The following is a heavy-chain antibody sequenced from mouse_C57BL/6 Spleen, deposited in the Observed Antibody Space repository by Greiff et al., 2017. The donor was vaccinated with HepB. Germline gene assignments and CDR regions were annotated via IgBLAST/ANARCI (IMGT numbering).Heavy chain of an antibody. CDR2: ISDGGSYT. V-gene: IGHV5-4*03. Sequence: EVILVESGGGLVKPGGSLKLSCAASGFTFSSYAMSWVRQTPEKRLEWVATISDGGSYTYYPDNVKGRFTISRDNAKNNLYLQMSHLKSEDTAMYYCARVQLRLHAMDYWGQGTSVTVSS. CDR1: GFTFSSYA. J-gene: IGHJ4*01. D-gene: IGHD3-2*02. CDR3: ARVQLRLHAMDY.